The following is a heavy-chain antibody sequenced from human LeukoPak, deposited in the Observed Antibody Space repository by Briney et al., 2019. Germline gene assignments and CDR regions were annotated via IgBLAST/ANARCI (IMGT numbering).Heavy chain of an antibody. Sequence: SVKVSCKASGGTFSSYAISWVRQAPGQGLEWMGGIIPIFGTASYAQKFQGRVTITADESTSTAYMELSSLRSEDTAVYYCARFTYYDFWSGYLGDYWGQGTLVTVSS. V-gene: IGHV1-69*13. CDR2: IIPIFGTA. J-gene: IGHJ4*02. D-gene: IGHD3-3*01. CDR3: ARFTYYDFWSGYLGDY. CDR1: GGTFSSYA.